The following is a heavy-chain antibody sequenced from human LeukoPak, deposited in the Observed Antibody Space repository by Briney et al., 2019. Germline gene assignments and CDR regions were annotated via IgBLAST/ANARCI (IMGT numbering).Heavy chain of an antibody. CDR3: ARGPDHGVTFHLGRYYYMDV. CDR1: GFIFSDYY. J-gene: IGHJ6*03. D-gene: IGHD4-17*01. CDR2: ISYDGTKQ. Sequence: GGSLRLSCAASGFIFSDYYMSWVRQAPGKGMEWVAVISYDGTKQYYADSVKGRFTISRDNSKNTLYLQMNSLRGEDTAVYYCARGPDHGVTFHLGRYYYMDVWGKGTTATVSS. V-gene: IGHV3-30-3*01.